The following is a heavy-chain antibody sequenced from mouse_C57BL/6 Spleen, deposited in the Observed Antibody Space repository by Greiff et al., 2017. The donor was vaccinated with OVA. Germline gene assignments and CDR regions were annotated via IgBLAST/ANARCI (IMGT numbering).Heavy chain of an antibody. CDR1: GYSFTDYN. V-gene: IGHV1-39*01. D-gene: IGHD1-1*01. CDR2: INPNYGTT. CDR3: ARMYYGSSDYYAIDY. Sequence: VQLQQSGPELVKPGASVKISCKASGYSFTDYNMNWVKQSHGKSLEWIGVINPNYGTTSYNQKFKCKATLTVDQSSSTAYMQLNSLTSEDSAVYICARMYYGSSDYYAIDYWGQGTSVTASS. J-gene: IGHJ4*01.